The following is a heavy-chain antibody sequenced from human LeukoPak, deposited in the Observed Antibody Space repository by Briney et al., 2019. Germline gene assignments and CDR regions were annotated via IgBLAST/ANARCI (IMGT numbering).Heavy chain of an antibody. J-gene: IGHJ4*02. CDR3: ARGDGNKFDH. CDR1: GYSCTSSSIH. Sequence: LSCKASGYSCTSSSIHWGRLGPRPGKGREWIVNIYNSGSTSYAPALKSRVTISGDTSKSQFSLKLTSVTAADTALYYCARGDGNKFDHWGQGTLVTVSS. D-gene: IGHD5-24*01. V-gene: IGHV4-61*01. CDR2: IYNSGST.